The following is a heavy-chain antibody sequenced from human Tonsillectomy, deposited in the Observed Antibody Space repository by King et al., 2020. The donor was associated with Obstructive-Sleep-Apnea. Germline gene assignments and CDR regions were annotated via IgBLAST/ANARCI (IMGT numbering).Heavy chain of an antibody. V-gene: IGHV3-7*03. Sequence: QLVQSGGGLVQPGGSLRLSCAASGFTFRSYWMTWVRQAPGKGLEWVANIKQDGSDKYYVDSVKGRFTISRNNAKNSLFLQMDSQRVEDTAVYYCASDHGYCSGDNCYAGGWGQGTLVTVSS. CDR1: GFTFRSYW. CDR2: IKQDGSDK. J-gene: IGHJ4*02. D-gene: IGHD2-15*01. CDR3: ASDHGYCSGDNCYAGG.